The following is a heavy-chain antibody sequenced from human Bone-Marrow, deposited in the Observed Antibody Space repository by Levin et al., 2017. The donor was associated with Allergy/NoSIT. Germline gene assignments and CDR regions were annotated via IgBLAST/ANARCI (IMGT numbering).Heavy chain of an antibody. D-gene: IGHD3-3*01. CDR2: ISGSGGNT. CDR1: GFPFSSYA. Sequence: GGSLRLSCAASGFPFSSYAMSWVRQAPGKGLEWVSSISGSGGNTYYADSVKGRFTISRDNSKNTLYLQVNSLRAEDTAVYYCASSDFWSGFQNVRPVEHWGQGTLVTVSS. V-gene: IGHV3-23*01. J-gene: IGHJ1*01. CDR3: ASSDFWSGFQNVRPVEH.